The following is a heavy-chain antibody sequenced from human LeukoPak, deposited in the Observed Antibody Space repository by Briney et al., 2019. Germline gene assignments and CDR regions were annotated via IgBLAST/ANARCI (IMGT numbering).Heavy chain of an antibody. CDR2: IYSGDST. Sequence: PGGSLRLSCAASGFTVSGNYMSWVRQAPGKGLEWVSFIYSGDSTYYSDSVKGRFTISRDNSKNMLYLQMNSLRDEDTAVYCCARDRHGSLDFWGQGTLVTVSS. CDR3: ARDRHGSLDF. CDR1: GFTVSGNY. J-gene: IGHJ4*02. V-gene: IGHV3-66*01. D-gene: IGHD5-24*01.